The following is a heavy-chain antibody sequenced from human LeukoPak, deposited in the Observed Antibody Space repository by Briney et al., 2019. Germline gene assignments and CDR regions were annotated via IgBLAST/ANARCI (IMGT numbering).Heavy chain of an antibody. V-gene: IGHV4-4*07. CDR3: ARTSRGFGGVINWFDP. Sequence: SETLSLTCTVSGDSISDDYYTWMRQPAGKGLEWIGRIHSGGTTNYNPSLMSRVTLSIDKSKKHISLRLTSVTAADTALYYCARTSRGFGGVINWFDPWGQGTLVTVSS. J-gene: IGHJ5*02. D-gene: IGHD3-16*01. CDR2: IHSGGTT. CDR1: GDSISDDY.